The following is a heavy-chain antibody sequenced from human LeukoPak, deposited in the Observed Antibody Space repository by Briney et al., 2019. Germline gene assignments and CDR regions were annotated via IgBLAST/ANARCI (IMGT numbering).Heavy chain of an antibody. J-gene: IGHJ1*01. CDR1: GGTFSSYA. CDR3: ARTYYYDSSGSHFQH. CDR2: IIPILGIA. V-gene: IGHV1-69*04. Sequence: GASVKVSCKASGGTFSSYAISWVRQAPGQGLEWMGRIIPILGIANYAQKFQGRVTITADKSTSTAYMELSSLRSEDTAVYYCARTYYYDSSGSHFQHWGQGTLVTVSS. D-gene: IGHD3-22*01.